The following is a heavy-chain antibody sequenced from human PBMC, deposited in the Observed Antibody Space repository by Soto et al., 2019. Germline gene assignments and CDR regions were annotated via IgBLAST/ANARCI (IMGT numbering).Heavy chain of an antibody. V-gene: IGHV1-2*02. D-gene: IGHD3-3*01. CDR3: AREGLLRFLEWLFFWFDP. J-gene: IGHJ5*02. CDR1: GYTFTGYY. Sequence: ASVKVSCKASGYTFTGYYMHWVRQAPGQGLEWMGWINPNSGGTNYAQKFQGRVTMTRDTSISTAYMELSRLRSDDTAVYYCAREGLLRFLEWLFFWFDPWGQGTLVTVSS. CDR2: INPNSGGT.